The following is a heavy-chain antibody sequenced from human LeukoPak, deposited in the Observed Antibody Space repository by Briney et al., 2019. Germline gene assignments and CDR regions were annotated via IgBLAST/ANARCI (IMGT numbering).Heavy chain of an antibody. CDR1: GGSISSGSYY. CDR2: IYTSGST. CDR3: ARGLRFWSGLSYYMDV. Sequence: SQTLSLTCTVSGGSISSGSYYWSWIRQPAGKGLEWIGRIYTSGSTNYNPSLKSRVTISVDTSKNQFSLKLSSVTAADTAVYYCARGLRFWSGLSYYMDVWGKGTTVTVSS. D-gene: IGHD3-3*01. V-gene: IGHV4-61*02. J-gene: IGHJ6*03.